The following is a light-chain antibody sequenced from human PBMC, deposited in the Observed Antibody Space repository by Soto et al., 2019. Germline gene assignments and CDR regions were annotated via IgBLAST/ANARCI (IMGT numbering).Light chain of an antibody. V-gene: IGKV1-5*03. CDR2: SAA. Sequence: DIQVTQSPATMSASVGDRVTIACRASQYLNRWLAWYQQKPGRAPKRLIYSAATLESWVPSRFSGSGSGTQLTLTISSLQPEDFATYYCLQYGLYPYTFGQGTRVEIK. CDR1: QYLNRW. CDR3: LQYGLYPYT. J-gene: IGKJ2*01.